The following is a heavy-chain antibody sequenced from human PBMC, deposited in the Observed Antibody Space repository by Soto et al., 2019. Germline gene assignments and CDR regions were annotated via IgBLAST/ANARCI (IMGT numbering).Heavy chain of an antibody. D-gene: IGHD2-2*01. CDR1: GFTFSSYA. V-gene: IGHV3-30-3*01. CDR2: ISYDGSNK. CDR3: ARGGVVVPAAHYYYYGMDV. J-gene: IGHJ6*02. Sequence: PGGSLRLSCAASGFTFSSYAMHWVRQAPGKGLEWVAVISYDGSNKYYADSVKGRFTISRDNSKNTLYLRMNSLRAEDTAVYYCARGGVVVPAAHYYYYGMDVWGQGTTVTVSS.